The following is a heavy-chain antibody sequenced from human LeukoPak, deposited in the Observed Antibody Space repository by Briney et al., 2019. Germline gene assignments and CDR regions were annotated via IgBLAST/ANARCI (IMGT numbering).Heavy chain of an antibody. Sequence: ASVKASCKASGYTFTGYYMHWVRQAPGQGLEWMGWISAYNGNTNYAQKLQGRVTMTTDTSTSTAYMELRSLRSDDTAVYYCARGPPYVWGSYRPNWFDPWGQGTLVTVSS. CDR1: GYTFTGYY. CDR3: ARGPPYVWGSYRPNWFDP. J-gene: IGHJ5*02. V-gene: IGHV1-18*04. CDR2: ISAYNGNT. D-gene: IGHD3-16*02.